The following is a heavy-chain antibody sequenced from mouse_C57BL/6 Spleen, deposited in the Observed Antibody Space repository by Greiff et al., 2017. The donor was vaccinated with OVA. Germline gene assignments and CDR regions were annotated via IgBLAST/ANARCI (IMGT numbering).Heavy chain of an antibody. Sequence: QVQLQQPGAELVKPGASVKLSCKASGYTFTSYWMHWVKQRPGQGLEWIGMIHPNSGSTNYNEKFKSKATLTVDKSSSTAYMQLSSLTSEDSAVYYCARSPLLRYFDYWGQGTTLTVSS. D-gene: IGHD1-1*01. CDR2: IHPNSGST. J-gene: IGHJ2*01. CDR1: GYTFTSYW. V-gene: IGHV1-64*01. CDR3: ARSPLLRYFDY.